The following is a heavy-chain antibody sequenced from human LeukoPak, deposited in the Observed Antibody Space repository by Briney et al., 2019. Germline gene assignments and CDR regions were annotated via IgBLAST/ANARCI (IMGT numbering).Heavy chain of an antibody. CDR3: ARDLIFASGSNWFDP. J-gene: IGHJ5*02. CDR1: GYTFTGYY. D-gene: IGHD3-22*01. CDR2: INPNSGGT. Sequence: GASVKVSCTASGYTFTGYYMHWVRQAPGQGLEWMGRINPNSGGTNYAQKFQGRVTMTRDTSISTAYMELSRLRSDDTAVYYCARDLIFASGSNWFDPWGQGTLVTVSS. V-gene: IGHV1-2*06.